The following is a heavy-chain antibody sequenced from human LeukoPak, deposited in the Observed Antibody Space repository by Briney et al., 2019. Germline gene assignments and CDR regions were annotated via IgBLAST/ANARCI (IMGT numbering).Heavy chain of an antibody. CDR1: GFTVSSNY. Sequence: PGGSLRLSCAASGFTVSSNYMSWVRQAPGKGLEWVSVIYSGGSTYYADSVKGRFTISRDNSKNTLYLQMNSLRAEDTAVYYCAREIGDCSGGCCHYYFDYWGQGTLVTVSS. J-gene: IGHJ4*02. CDR2: IYSGGST. V-gene: IGHV3-66*01. D-gene: IGHD2-15*01. CDR3: AREIGDCSGGCCHYYFDY.